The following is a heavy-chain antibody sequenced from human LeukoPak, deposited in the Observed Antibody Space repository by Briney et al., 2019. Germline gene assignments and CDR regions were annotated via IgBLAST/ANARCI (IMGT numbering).Heavy chain of an antibody. CDR3: ARYYDSSQGIDY. CDR1: GGSISSGDYY. Sequence: SETLSLTCTVSGGSISSGDYYWSWIRQPPGEGLEWIGYIYYSGSTYYNPSLKSRVTISVDTSKNQFSLELSSVTAADTAVYYCARYYDSSQGIDYWGQGTLVTVSS. CDR2: IYYSGST. V-gene: IGHV4-30-4*01. J-gene: IGHJ4*02. D-gene: IGHD3-22*01.